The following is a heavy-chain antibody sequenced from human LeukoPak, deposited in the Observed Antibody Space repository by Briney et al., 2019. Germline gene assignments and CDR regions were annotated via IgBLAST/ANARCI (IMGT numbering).Heavy chain of an antibody. J-gene: IGHJ1*01. CDR3: AKDQSGYPEYFQH. V-gene: IGHV3-49*03. D-gene: IGHD3-3*01. CDR2: IRSKAYGGTT. CDR1: GFTFGDYA. Sequence: GGSLRLSCTASGFTFGDYAMSWFRQAPGKGLEWVGFIRSKAYGGTTEYAASVKGRFTISRDDSKSIAYLQMNSMKTEDTAVYYCAKDQSGYPEYFQHWGQGTLVTVSS.